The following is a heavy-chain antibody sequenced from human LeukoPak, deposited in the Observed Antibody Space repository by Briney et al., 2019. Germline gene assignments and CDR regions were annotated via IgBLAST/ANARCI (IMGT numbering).Heavy chain of an antibody. D-gene: IGHD6-19*01. CDR1: GFTFSSYA. Sequence: GGSLRLSCAASGFTFSSYAMHWVRQAPGKGLEWVAVISYDGSNKYYADSVKGRFTISRDNSKNTLYLQMNSLRAEDTAVYYCARDGGEQWLVHYFDYWGQGTLVTFSS. CDR2: ISYDGSNK. CDR3: ARDGGEQWLVHYFDY. V-gene: IGHV3-30*04. J-gene: IGHJ4*02.